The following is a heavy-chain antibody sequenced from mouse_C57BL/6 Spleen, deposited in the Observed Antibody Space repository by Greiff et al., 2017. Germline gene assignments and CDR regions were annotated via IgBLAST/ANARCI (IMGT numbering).Heavy chain of an antibody. J-gene: IGHJ3*01. CDR2: INPYDSDT. Sequence: QVQLQQPGAELVKPGASVKVSCKASGYTFTSYWMHWVKQRPGQGLEWIGRINPYDSDTKYNQKFKGKATLTVDKSSSTAYMQLSSLTSEDSAFYYGAQDSSGYCWFAYWGQGTLVTVSA. V-gene: IGHV1-74*01. CDR3: AQDSSGYCWFAY. D-gene: IGHD3-2*02. CDR1: GYTFTSYW.